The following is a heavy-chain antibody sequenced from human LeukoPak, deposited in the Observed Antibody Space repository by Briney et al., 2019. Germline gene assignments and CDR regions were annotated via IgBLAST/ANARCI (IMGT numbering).Heavy chain of an antibody. J-gene: IGHJ3*02. CDR3: ARPLWFGEDSDAFDI. Sequence: GGSLRLSCAASGFTVSSNYMSWVRQAPGKGLEWVSVIYSGSSTYYADSVKGRFTISRDNSKNTLYLQMNSLRAEDTAVYYCARPLWFGEDSDAFDIWGQGTMVTVSS. D-gene: IGHD3-10*01. CDR2: IYSGSST. CDR1: GFTVSSNY. V-gene: IGHV3-66*02.